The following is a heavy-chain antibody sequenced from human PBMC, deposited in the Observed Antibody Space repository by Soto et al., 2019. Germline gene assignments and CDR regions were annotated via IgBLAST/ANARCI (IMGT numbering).Heavy chain of an antibody. CDR1: GGSISSYY. V-gene: IGHV4-59*01. D-gene: IGHD2-15*01. Sequence: SETLSLTCTVSGGSISSYYWSWIRQPPGKGLEWIGYIYYSGSTNYNPSLKSRVTISVDTSKNQFSLKLSSVTAADTAVYYCARGEYCSGGSCYSPILFWDYYYMDVWGKGTTVTVSS. J-gene: IGHJ6*03. CDR2: IYYSGST. CDR3: ARGEYCSGGSCYSPILFWDYYYMDV.